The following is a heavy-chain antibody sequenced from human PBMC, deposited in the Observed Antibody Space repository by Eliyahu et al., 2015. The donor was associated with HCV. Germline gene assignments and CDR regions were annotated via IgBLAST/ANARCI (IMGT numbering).Heavy chain of an antibody. CDR1: GFTFSSYD. CDR3: ARHTPALDY. V-gene: IGHV3-48*03. D-gene: IGHD2-2*01. CDR2: ISSGASSI. Sequence: EVLLVESGGGLVQPGGSLRLSCAASGFTFSSYDMNWVRQAPGKGLEWVSYISSGASSIYYADSVKGRFTISRDNAKNSLYLQMNSLRAEDTAVYYCARHTPALDYWGQGTLVTVSS. J-gene: IGHJ4*02.